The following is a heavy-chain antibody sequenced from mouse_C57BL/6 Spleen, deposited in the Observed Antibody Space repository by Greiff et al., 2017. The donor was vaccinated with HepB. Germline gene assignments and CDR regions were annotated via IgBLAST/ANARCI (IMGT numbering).Heavy chain of an antibody. J-gene: IGHJ2*01. V-gene: IGHV1-55*01. CDR1: GYTFTSYC. CDR2: IYPGSGST. D-gene: IGHD4-1*01. CDR3: ARIWGKSLYYFDY. Sequence: QVQLQQPGAELVKPGASVKMSCKASGYTFTSYCITWVKQRPGQGLEWIGDIYPGSGSTNYNEKFKSKATLTVDTSSSTAYMQLSSLTSEVSAVYYCARIWGKSLYYFDYWGQGTTLTVSS.